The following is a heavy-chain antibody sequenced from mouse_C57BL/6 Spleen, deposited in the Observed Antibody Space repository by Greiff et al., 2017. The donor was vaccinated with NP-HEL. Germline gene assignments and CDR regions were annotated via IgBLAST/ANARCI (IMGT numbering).Heavy chain of an antibody. Sequence: QVQLKESGPELVKPGASVKISCKASGYAFSSSWMNWVKQRPGKGLEWIGRIYPGDGDTNYNGKFKGKATLTADKSSSTAYMQLSSLTSEDSAVYFCARRDYGSRGWYFDVWGTGTTVTVSS. CDR2: IYPGDGDT. J-gene: IGHJ1*03. D-gene: IGHD1-1*01. CDR1: GYAFSSSW. CDR3: ARRDYGSRGWYFDV. V-gene: IGHV1-82*01.